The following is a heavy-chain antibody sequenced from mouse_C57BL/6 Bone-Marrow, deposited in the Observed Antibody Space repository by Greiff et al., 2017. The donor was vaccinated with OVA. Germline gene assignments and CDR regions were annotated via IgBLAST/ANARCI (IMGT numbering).Heavy chain of an antibody. CDR1: GYTFTSYW. Sequence: QVHVKQSGAELVRPGSSVKLSCKASGYTFTSYWMHWVKQRPIQGLEWIGNIDPSDSETHYNQKFKDKATLTVDKSSSTAYMQLSSLTSEDSAVYYCARIYDYDDWFAYWGQGTLVTVSA. J-gene: IGHJ3*01. D-gene: IGHD2-4*01. CDR3: ARIYDYDDWFAY. V-gene: IGHV1-52*01. CDR2: IDPSDSET.